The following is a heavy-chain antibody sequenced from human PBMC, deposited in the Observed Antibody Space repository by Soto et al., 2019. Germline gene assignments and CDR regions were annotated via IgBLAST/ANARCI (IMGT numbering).Heavy chain of an antibody. CDR3: ARDRVVVPAAPGNWFDP. J-gene: IGHJ5*02. CDR1: GYTFTSYY. Sequence: QVQLVQSGAEVKKPGASVKVSCKASGYTFTSYYMHWVRQAPGQGLEWMGIINPSGGSTSYAQKFHGRGTRTRDTSTRTVYMELGSLRSEDTAVYYCARDRVVVPAAPGNWFDPWGQGTLVTVSS. V-gene: IGHV1-46*03. D-gene: IGHD2-2*01. CDR2: INPSGGST.